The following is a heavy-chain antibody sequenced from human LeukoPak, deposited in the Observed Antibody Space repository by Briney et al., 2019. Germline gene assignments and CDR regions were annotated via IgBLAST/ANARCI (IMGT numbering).Heavy chain of an antibody. J-gene: IGHJ1*01. CDR1: GFTFSNAW. V-gene: IGHV3-11*04. CDR2: ISSGGSTI. Sequence: PGGSLRLSCAASGFTFSNAWMSWIRQAPGKGLEWVSYISSGGSTIYYADSVKGRFTISRDNAKNSLYLQMNSLRAEDTAVYYCARDRSTYYDSSGLGNFQHWGQGTLVTVSS. D-gene: IGHD3-22*01. CDR3: ARDRSTYYDSSGLGNFQH.